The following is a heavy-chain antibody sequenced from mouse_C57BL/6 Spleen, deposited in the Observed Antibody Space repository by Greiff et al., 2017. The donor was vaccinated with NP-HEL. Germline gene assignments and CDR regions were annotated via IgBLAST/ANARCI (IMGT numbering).Heavy chain of an antibody. J-gene: IGHJ2*01. D-gene: IGHD1-1*01. V-gene: IGHV1-69*01. Sequence: VKLMESGAELVMPGASVKLSCKASGYTFTSYWMHWVKQRPGQGLEWIGEIDPSDSYTNYNQKFKGKSTLTVDKSSSTAYMQLSSLTSEDSAVYYCARGAVENYFDYWGQGTTLTVSS. CDR3: ARGAVENYFDY. CDR1: GYTFTSYW. CDR2: IDPSDSYT.